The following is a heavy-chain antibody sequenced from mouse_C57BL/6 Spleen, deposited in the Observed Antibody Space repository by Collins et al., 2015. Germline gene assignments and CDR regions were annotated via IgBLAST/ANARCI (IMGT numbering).Heavy chain of an antibody. V-gene: IGHV4-1*01. CDR2: INPDSSTI. Sequence: EVKLLRSGGGLVQPGGSLKLSCAASGIDFSRYWMSWVRRAPGKGLEWIGEINPDSSTINYAPSLKDKFIISRDNAKNTLYLQMSKVRSEDTALYYCARHAYYSNAWFAYWGQGTLVTVSA. D-gene: IGHD2-5*01. CDR1: GIDFSRYW. J-gene: IGHJ3*01. CDR3: ARHAYYSNAWFAY.